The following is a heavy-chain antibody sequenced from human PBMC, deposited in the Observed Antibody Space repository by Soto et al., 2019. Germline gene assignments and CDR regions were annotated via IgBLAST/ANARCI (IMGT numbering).Heavy chain of an antibody. Sequence: SETLSLTCTVSGASISGFYWSWIRKSAGKGLEWIGRIYATGTTDYNPSLKSRVMMSVDTSKKQFSLKLSSVTAADTAVYYCVRDGTKTLRDWFDPWGQGISVTVSS. CDR1: GASISGFY. D-gene: IGHD3-16*01. V-gene: IGHV4-4*07. CDR2: IYATGTT. CDR3: VRDGTKTLRDWFDP. J-gene: IGHJ5*02.